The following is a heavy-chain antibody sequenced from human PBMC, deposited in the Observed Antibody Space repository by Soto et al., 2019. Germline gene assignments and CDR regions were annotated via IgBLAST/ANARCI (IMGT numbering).Heavy chain of an antibody. CDR3: AREPDSSENWFDP. CDR1: GYSISSGYY. V-gene: IGHV4-38-2*02. CDR2: IYHSGST. Sequence: SETLSLTCAVSGYSISSGYYWGWIRQPPGKGLEWIGSIYHSGSTYYNPSLKSRVTISVDTSKDQFSLKLSSVTAADTAVYYCAREPDSSENWFDPWGQGTLVTVSS. D-gene: IGHD3-22*01. J-gene: IGHJ5*02.